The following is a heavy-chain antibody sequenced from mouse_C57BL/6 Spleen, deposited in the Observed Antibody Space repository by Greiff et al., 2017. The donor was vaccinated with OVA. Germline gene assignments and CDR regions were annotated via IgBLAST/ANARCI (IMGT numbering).Heavy chain of an antibody. V-gene: IGHV14-1*01. CDR1: GFNIKDYY. J-gene: IGHJ4*01. D-gene: IGHD1-1*01. Sequence: QLKQSGAELVRPGASVKLSCTASGFNIKDYYMHWVKQRPEQGLEWIGRIDPEDGDTEYAPKFQGKATMTADTSSNTAYLQLSSLTSEDTAVYYCTRYYYGSSSDAMDYWGQGTSVTVSS. CDR3: TRYYYGSSSDAMDY. CDR2: IDPEDGDT.